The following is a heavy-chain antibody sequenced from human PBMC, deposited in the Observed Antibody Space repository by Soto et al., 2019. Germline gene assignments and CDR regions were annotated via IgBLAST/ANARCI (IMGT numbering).Heavy chain of an antibody. CDR1: GFIFDTSV. CDR3: AAPAGGRIVGVAFDP. CDR2: IVVASGNT. Sequence: RLVQSGPEVKKPGTSVKVSCKASGFIFDTSVVQWVRQSRGQRLEWIGWIVVASGNTNYAQKFQDRLTITRDMSTSKAYMELSSLRSDDTAVYYCAAPAGGRIVGVAFDPWGQGTLVTVSS. V-gene: IGHV1-58*01. J-gene: IGHJ5*02. D-gene: IGHD3-3*02.